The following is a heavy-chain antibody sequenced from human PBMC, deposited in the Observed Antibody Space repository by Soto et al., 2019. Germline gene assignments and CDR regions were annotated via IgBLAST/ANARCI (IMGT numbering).Heavy chain of an antibody. D-gene: IGHD2-2*01. CDR2: IGSGSRGT. CDR3: AAPRAPVPFICYFVH. V-gene: IGHV3-23*01. Sequence: GGSLRLSCAPSGFAFSNFAMSWVRQAPGKGLEWVSAIGSGSRGTHYAESVEDRFTISRDDSKNTLYLQLNSLTAADTAVYFCAAPRAPVPFICYFVHWGQGTSVTVSS. CDR1: GFAFSNFA. J-gene: IGHJ4*02.